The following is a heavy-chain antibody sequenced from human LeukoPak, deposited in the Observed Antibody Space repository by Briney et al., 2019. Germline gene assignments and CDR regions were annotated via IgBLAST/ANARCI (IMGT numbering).Heavy chain of an antibody. CDR2: MKKDGRET. CDR3: ARGSYYDFWSGYYGNWFDP. V-gene: IGHV3-7*01. Sequence: GGSLRLSCAVSGFTISSYSMSWVRQAPGKGLEWVAKMKKDGRETYYADSVKGRFSISRDNANNSLFLQMNSLRAEDTAVYYCARGSYYDFWSGYYGNWFDPWGQGTLVTVSS. CDR1: GFTISSYS. D-gene: IGHD3-3*01. J-gene: IGHJ5*02.